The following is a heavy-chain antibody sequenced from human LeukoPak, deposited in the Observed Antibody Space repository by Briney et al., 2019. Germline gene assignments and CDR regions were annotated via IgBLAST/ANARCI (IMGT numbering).Heavy chain of an antibody. J-gene: IGHJ4*02. CDR3: AKDGLRLGELSLSTFDY. CDR1: GFTFDDYA. Sequence: GGSLRLSCAASGFTFDDYAMHWVRQAPGKGLEWVSGISWNSGSIGYADSVKGRFTISRDDAKNSLYLQMNSLRAEDTALYYCAKDGLRLGELSLSTFDYWGQGTLVTVSS. V-gene: IGHV3-9*01. D-gene: IGHD3-16*02. CDR2: ISWNSGSI.